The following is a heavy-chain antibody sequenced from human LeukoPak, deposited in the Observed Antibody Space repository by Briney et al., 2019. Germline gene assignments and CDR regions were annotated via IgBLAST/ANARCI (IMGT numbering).Heavy chain of an antibody. D-gene: IGHD3-22*01. Sequence: SVKVSCKTSGFTFISSAVQWVRQARGQRLEWIGWIVVGSGNTNYAQKFQERVTITRDMSTSTAYMGLSSLRSEDTAVYYCAADPSYSSGYRYYFDHWGQGTLVTVSS. CDR1: GFTFISSA. V-gene: IGHV1-58*01. CDR3: AADPSYSSGYRYYFDH. CDR2: IVVGSGNT. J-gene: IGHJ4*02.